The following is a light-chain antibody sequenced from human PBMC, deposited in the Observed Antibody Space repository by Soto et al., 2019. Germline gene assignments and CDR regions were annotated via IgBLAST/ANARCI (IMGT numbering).Light chain of an antibody. CDR3: QQTYSSPRT. Sequence: DLPMTQSPSSLSASVADRVTITCRASQSIRRSLNWYQQKPGKAPNLLIYAASSLQTGVPSRFTGSGSGTDFTLTISNLQPEDFAVYYCQQTYSSPRTFGQGTKVEIK. V-gene: IGKV1-39*01. CDR1: QSIRRS. CDR2: AAS. J-gene: IGKJ1*01.